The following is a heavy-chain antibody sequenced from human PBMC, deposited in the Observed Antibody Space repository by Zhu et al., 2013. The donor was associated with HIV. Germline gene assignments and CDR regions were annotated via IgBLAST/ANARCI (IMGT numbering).Heavy chain of an antibody. D-gene: IGHD3-22*01. CDR3: ARETELAARYYYNGMDV. Sequence: QVQLVQSGAEVKKPGASVKVSCKASGYSFSSYGMHWVRQAPGQRLEWMGWINAGNGNTKYSQKMQGRFIITRDSSASTAYMELSSLTSEDTAVYYCARETELAARYYYNGMDVWGQGTTVTVSS. J-gene: IGHJ6*02. CDR2: INAGNGNT. V-gene: IGHV1-3*01. CDR1: GYSFSSYG.